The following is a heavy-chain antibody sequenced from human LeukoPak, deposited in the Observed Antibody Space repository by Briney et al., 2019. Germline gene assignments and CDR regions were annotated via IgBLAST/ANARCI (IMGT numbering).Heavy chain of an antibody. CDR3: ARDPYCGGDCYSGLFDY. CDR1: GFTFSSYS. V-gene: IGHV3-21*01. D-gene: IGHD2-21*02. Sequence: GGSLRLSCAASGFTFSSYSMNWVRLAPGKGLEWVSSISSSSSYIYYADSVKGRFTIPRDNAKNTLYLQMNSLRAEDTAVYYCARDPYCGGDCYSGLFDYWGQGTLVTVSS. CDR2: ISSSSSYI. J-gene: IGHJ4*02.